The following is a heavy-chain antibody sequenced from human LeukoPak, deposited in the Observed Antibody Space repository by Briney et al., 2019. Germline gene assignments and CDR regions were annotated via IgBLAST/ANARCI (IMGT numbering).Heavy chain of an antibody. V-gene: IGHV4-34*01. CDR1: IDSFSNYH. D-gene: IGHD1-26*01. Sequence: SETLSLTCAVYIDSFSNYHWNWIRQTPAKGMEWIGEVNESGGTNISPSLRSRVILSVDTSKNQFTLKLISVTVADTAIYYCARGQGATVPQVGKNWFDPWGQGTRVTVSS. CDR2: VNESGGT. J-gene: IGHJ5*02. CDR3: ARGQGATVPQVGKNWFDP.